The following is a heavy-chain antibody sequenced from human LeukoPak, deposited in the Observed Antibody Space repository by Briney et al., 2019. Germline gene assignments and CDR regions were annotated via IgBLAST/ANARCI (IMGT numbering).Heavy chain of an antibody. CDR2: ISSGSSYI. CDR1: GFTFSSYS. Sequence: PGGSLRLSCAASGFTFSSYSMNWVRQAPGKGLEWVSSISSGSSYIYYADSVKGRFTISRDNAKNSLYLQMNSLRAEDTAVYYCARVFSKGWFDPWGQGTLVTVSS. V-gene: IGHV3-21*01. J-gene: IGHJ5*02. CDR3: ARVFSKGWFDP.